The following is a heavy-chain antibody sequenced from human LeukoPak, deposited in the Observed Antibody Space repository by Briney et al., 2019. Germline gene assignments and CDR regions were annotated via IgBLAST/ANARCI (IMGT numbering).Heavy chain of an antibody. CDR3: AREGGDYVWFDP. D-gene: IGHD4-17*01. V-gene: IGHV4-30-4*01. Sequence: PSQTLSLTCTVSGGTFSSGDYYWGWIRQPPGQGLEWIGYIYYSGSTYYNPSLKSRVTISVDTSKNQFSLKLSSVTAADTAVYYCAREGGDYVWFDPWGQGTLVTVPS. J-gene: IGHJ5*02. CDR2: IYYSGST. CDR1: GGTFSSGDYY.